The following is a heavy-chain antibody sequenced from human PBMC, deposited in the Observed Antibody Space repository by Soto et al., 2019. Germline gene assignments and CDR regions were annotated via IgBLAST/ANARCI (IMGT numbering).Heavy chain of an antibody. J-gene: IGHJ4*02. CDR3: ARGRTVIDY. V-gene: IGHV3-33*01. D-gene: IGHD4-4*01. Sequence: QVQLVESGGGVVQPGRSLRLSCAASGFIFSSYGMHWVRQAPGKGLEWVAVIWYDGNTKYYADSVKGRFTISRDSSKNTLYLKMNSLRAEDTAVYYCARGRTVIDYWGQGTLVTVSS. CDR2: IWYDGNTK. CDR1: GFIFSSYG.